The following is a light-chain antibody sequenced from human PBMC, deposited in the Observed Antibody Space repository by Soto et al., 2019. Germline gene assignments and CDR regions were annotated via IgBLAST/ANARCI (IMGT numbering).Light chain of an antibody. CDR3: CSYAGSIV. CDR1: SSDVGSYNL. V-gene: IGLV2-23*02. J-gene: IGLJ1*01. CDR2: EVS. Sequence: QSVLTQPASVSGSPGQSITISCTGTSSDVGSYNLVSWYQQHPGKAPKLMIYEVSKRPSGVSNRFSGSKSGNTASLTISGLQAEDEADYYCCSYAGSIVFGIGTKVTVL.